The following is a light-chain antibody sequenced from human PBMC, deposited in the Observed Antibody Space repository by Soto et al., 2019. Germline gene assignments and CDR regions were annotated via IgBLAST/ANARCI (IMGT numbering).Light chain of an antibody. J-gene: IGKJ2*01. CDR2: EAY. CDR1: PCISSW. V-gene: IGKV1-5*03. Sequence: DIQMTQSPSTLSASVGDRVPITCRASPCISSWLAWYQQKPGRAPKLLIYEAYTLESGVPSRFSGSGSGTEVTFTSSSLQPDDFATYYCQQYNSYSYTFGQGTKLESK. CDR3: QQYNSYSYT.